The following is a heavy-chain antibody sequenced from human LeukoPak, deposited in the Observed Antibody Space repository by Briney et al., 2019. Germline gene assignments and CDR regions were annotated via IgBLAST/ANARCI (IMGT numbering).Heavy chain of an antibody. CDR3: ARRNDDYQYYGMDV. V-gene: IGHV4-34*01. CDR2: INHSGST. Sequence: SETLSHTCAVYGGSFSGYYWSWIRQPPGKGLEWIGEINHSGSTNYNPSLKSRVTISVDTSKNQFSLKLSSVTAADTAVYYCARRNDDYQYYGMDVWGQGTAVTVSS. J-gene: IGHJ6*02. D-gene: IGHD1-1*01. CDR1: GGSFSGYY.